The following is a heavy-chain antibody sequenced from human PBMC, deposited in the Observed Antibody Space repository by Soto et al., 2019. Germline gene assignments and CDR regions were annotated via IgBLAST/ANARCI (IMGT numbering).Heavy chain of an antibody. Sequence: QVQLQGSGPRLVKPSQTLSLTCSVSGASISSGAYFWTWIRHHPGKGLEWIGYIYYSVSTSYTYLIPSLQSRLTIPGETSKNLFSLRLTAVTAADTATYYCARDKGPDTYGQTRIRDYSYAMDVWGQGTTVIVSS. D-gene: IGHD5-18*01. CDR2: IYYSVST. CDR1: GASISSGAYF. J-gene: IGHJ6*02. CDR3: ARDKGPDTYGQTRIRDYSYAMDV. V-gene: IGHV4-31*03.